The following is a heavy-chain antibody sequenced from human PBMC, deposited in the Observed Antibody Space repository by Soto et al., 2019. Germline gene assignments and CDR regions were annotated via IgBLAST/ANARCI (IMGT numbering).Heavy chain of an antibody. V-gene: IGHV1-8*01. J-gene: IGHJ4*02. CDR1: GYTFTSYD. CDR3: ARTLYRDNLDY. Sequence: QVQLVQSGAEVKKPGASGKISCKASGYTFTSYDINWVRPATGQGLEWMGWMNPNSGNTGYAHKFQGRVTMTRNTSISTSYMELSSLRSEDTAVYYCARTLYRDNLDYWGQGILVTVSS. D-gene: IGHD2-2*02. CDR2: MNPNSGNT.